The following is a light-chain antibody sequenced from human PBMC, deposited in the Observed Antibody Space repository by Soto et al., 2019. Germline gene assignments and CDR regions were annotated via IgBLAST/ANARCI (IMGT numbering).Light chain of an antibody. CDR1: QDISNY. V-gene: IGKV1-33*01. CDR2: DAS. Sequence: IQLNQSPSSLSASVGDRVTLTCQASQDISNYLNWYQQKPGKAPKLLIYDASNLETGVPSRFSGSGSGTDFTFTISSLQPEDIATYYCQQYDNLPLTFGGGTNVDIK. J-gene: IGKJ4*01. CDR3: QQYDNLPLT.